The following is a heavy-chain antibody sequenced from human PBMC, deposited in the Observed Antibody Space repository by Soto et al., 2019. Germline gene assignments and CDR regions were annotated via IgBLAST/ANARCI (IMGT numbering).Heavy chain of an antibody. V-gene: IGHV1-69*01. CDR3: AAELGFGKLSVV. D-gene: IGHD3-10*01. J-gene: IGHJ6*02. CDR1: GDTFKNCV. CDR2: IIPLFGTT. Sequence: QVQVVQSGVEVRRPGSSVKVSCKASGDTFKNCVISWVRQAPGQGLEWMGGIIPLFGTTDFAQRFQGRLTITTDESTTTAYMDLSRLRSEDTAMYYCAAELGFGKLSVVWGQGTTVIVSS.